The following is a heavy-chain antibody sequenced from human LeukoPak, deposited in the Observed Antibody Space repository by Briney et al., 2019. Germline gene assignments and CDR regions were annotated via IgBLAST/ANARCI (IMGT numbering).Heavy chain of an antibody. CDR3: ARSELLWFGGVNSGFDY. V-gene: IGHV4-59*01. J-gene: IGHJ4*02. Sequence: LRLSCAASGFTFSDYYMSWIRQPPGKGLEWIGYVYYSGSTNYNPSLKSRVTISVDTSKNQFSLKLSSVTAADTAVYYCARSELLWFGGVNSGFDYWGQGTLVTVSS. D-gene: IGHD3-10*01. CDR1: GFTFSDYY. CDR2: VYYSGST.